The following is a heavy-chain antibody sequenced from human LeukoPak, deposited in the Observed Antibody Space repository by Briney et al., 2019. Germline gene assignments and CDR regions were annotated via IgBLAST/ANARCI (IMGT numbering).Heavy chain of an antibody. CDR1: GGSISSSSYY. CDR3: ARLHDFWSGVYYFDY. J-gene: IGHJ4*02. D-gene: IGHD3-3*01. V-gene: IGHV4-39*07. Sequence: PSETLSLTCTVSGGSISSSSYYWGWIRQPPGKGLEWIGSIYYGGSTYYNPSLKSRVTISVDTSKNQFSLKLSSVTAADTAVYYCARLHDFWSGVYYFDYWGQETLVTVSS. CDR2: IYYGGST.